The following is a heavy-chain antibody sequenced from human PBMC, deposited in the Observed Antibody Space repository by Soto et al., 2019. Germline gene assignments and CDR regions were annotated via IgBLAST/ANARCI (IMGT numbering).Heavy chain of an antibody. D-gene: IGHD3-22*01. V-gene: IGHV1-69*01. CDR1: GGTFSSYA. J-gene: IGHJ2*01. CDR3: ARAETYYYDSSGYNYWYFDL. CDR2: IIPIFGTA. Sequence: QVQLVQSGAEVKKPGSSVKVSCKASGGTFSSYAISWVRQAPGQGLEWMGGIIPIFGTANYAQKFQCRVTITADESTSTAYMELSSLRSEDTAVYYCARAETYYYDSSGYNYWYFDLWGRGTLVTVSS.